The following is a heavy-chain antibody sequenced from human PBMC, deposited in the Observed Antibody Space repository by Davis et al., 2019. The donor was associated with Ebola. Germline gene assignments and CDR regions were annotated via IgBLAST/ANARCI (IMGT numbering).Heavy chain of an antibody. CDR1: GYSFTNYW. V-gene: IGHV5-51*01. CDR2: IYPDDSDT. J-gene: IGHJ3*02. D-gene: IGHD1-26*01. CDR3: ARLNRWDDSGSYGLDPFDI. Sequence: GESLKISCKGSGYSFTNYWIGWVRQMPGKGLECMGIIYPDDSDTRYSPSFQVEVTISADKSITAAYLQCSSLKASDTAMYYCARLNRWDDSGSYGLDPFDIWGQGTMVTVSS.